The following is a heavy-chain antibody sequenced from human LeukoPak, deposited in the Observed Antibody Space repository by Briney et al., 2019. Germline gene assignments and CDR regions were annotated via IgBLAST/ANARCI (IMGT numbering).Heavy chain of an antibody. D-gene: IGHD3-16*01. CDR2: IYSTGTT. V-gene: IGHV4-4*07. J-gene: IGHJ4*01. Sequence: PSETLSLTCTVSGGSTTGHYWSWIRQPAGKGLEWLGRIYSTGTTAYNASLTSRLTMSVDTSKSQLSPMLNSVTAADTAVYYCVRVGEIWSNGGFFDPWGQGTLVTVSS. CDR3: VRVGEIWSNGGFFDP. CDR1: GGSTTGHY.